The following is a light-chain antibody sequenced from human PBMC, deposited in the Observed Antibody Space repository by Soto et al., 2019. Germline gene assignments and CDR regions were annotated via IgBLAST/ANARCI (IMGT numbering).Light chain of an antibody. V-gene: IGLV2-23*03. CDR2: EGS. CDR1: SSDVGNYNL. Sequence: QSALTQPASVSGSPGQSITISRTGTSSDVGNYNLISWYQQHPGKAPKLIIYEGSKRPSGVSNRFSVSKSGNTASLTISGLQAEDEADYFCCSYAGTAILFGGGTKLTVL. J-gene: IGLJ2*01. CDR3: CSYAGTAIL.